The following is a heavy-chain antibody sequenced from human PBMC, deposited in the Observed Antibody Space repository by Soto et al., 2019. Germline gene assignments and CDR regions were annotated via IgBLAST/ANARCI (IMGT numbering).Heavy chain of an antibody. CDR2: IYPGDSDT. Sequence: PGESLKISCKGSGYSFTSYWIGWVRQMPGKGLEWMGIIYPGDSDTRYSPSFQGQVTISADKSISTAYLQWSSLKASDTAMYYCARASRGRDGYNHDYYYYYGMDVWGQGTTVTVSS. CDR1: GYSFTSYW. CDR3: ARASRGRDGYNHDYYYYYGMDV. V-gene: IGHV5-51*01. J-gene: IGHJ6*02. D-gene: IGHD5-12*01.